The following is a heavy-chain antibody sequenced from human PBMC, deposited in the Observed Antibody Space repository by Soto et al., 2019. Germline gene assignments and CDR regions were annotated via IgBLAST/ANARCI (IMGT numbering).Heavy chain of an antibody. CDR2: IWYDGSNK. J-gene: IGHJ4*02. Sequence: QVQLVESGGGVVQPGRSLRLSCAASGFTFSSYGMHWVRQAPGKGLEWVAVIWYDGSNKYYADSVKGRFTISRDNSKNTLYLQMNSLRAEDTAVYYCARGAAIALLDYWGQGTLVTVSS. CDR1: GFTFSSYG. D-gene: IGHD2-2*01. V-gene: IGHV3-33*01. CDR3: ARGAAIALLDY.